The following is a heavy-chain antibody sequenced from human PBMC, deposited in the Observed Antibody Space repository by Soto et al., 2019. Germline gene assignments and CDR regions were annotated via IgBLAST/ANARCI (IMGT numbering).Heavy chain of an antibody. J-gene: IGHJ4*02. CDR2: ITANNAKI. CDR1: GYTLSTYG. V-gene: IGHV1-18*01. Sequence: QVSLLQSGAEVRKPGASVKVSCKSSGYTLSTYGIAWVRQAPGQGREWKGRITANNAKISYPQRFEGRVNLTTDASTNAAYMELRNLRTDAKDLYYCERRYCSAANCKWDDTALIYFDLWGQGTLVTVAS. D-gene: IGHD5-18*01. CDR3: ERRYCSAANCKWDDTALIYFDL.